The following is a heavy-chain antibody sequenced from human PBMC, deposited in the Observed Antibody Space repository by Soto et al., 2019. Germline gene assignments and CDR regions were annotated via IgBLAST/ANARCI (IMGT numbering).Heavy chain of an antibody. J-gene: IGHJ1*01. CDR3: VRWGYGDYLHV. V-gene: IGHV1-2*02. Sequence: QVQLVQSGAEVKKPGASVKVSCKTSGYTFTGYYIHLVRQAPGQGLEWMAWINPISGATKYEKKFQGRVTVTRDTSISSAYMELSSLTSDDTAVYFCVRWGYGDYLHVWGQGTLVTVSS. CDR2: INPISGAT. CDR1: GYTFTGYY. D-gene: IGHD4-17*01.